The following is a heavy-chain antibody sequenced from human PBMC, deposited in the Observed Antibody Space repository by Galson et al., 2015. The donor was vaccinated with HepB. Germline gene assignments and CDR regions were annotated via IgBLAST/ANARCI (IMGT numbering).Heavy chain of an antibody. D-gene: IGHD1-26*01. CDR2: ISYGGSDK. CDR1: GFTFSSYT. CDR3: ARDPLRGGSFLFDY. J-gene: IGHJ4*02. V-gene: IGHV3-30*04. Sequence: SLRLSCAASGFTFSSYTMHCVRQAPGKGLEWVAVISYGGSDKYYADSVKGRFPISRDNSKNTLYLQMNSLRAEDTAVYYCARDPLRGGSFLFDYWGQGTLVTVSS.